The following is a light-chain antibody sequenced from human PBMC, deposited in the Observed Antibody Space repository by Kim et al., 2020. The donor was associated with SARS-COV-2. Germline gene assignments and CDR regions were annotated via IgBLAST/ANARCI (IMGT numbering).Light chain of an antibody. J-gene: IGLJ1*01. CDR3: QAWDSSSYV. CDR2: KDS. V-gene: IGLV3-1*01. CDR1: KLGDKY. Sequence: MSPGQTASITCSGDKLGDKYACWYQQKPGQSPVLVIYKDSKRPSGIPERFSGANSGNTATLTISGTQAMDEADYYCQAWDSSSYVFGTGTKVTVL.